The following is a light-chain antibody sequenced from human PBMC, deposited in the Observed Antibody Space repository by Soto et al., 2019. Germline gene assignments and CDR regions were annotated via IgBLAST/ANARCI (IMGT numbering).Light chain of an antibody. Sequence: QSVLTQPPSASGTPGQRVTISCSGSSSNIGSETVNWYQQLPGTAPKLLIYNNDQRPSGVPDRFSGSKSGTSASLAISGLQSEDEADYHCAAWDDSLNGRVFGGGTKLTVL. CDR3: AAWDDSLNGRV. CDR1: SSNIGSET. CDR2: NND. J-gene: IGLJ3*02. V-gene: IGLV1-44*01.